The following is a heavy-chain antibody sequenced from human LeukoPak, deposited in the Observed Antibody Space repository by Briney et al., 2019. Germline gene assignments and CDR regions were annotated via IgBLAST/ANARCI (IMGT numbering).Heavy chain of an antibody. V-gene: IGHV3-11*01. CDR1: GFTFSDYY. D-gene: IGHD2-2*01. Sequence: GGSLRLSCAASGFTFSDYYMSWIRQAPGKGLEWVSYISSSGSTIYYADSVKGRFTISRDNAKSSLYLQMNSLRAEDTAVYYCAREGDIVVVPAAIDYWGQGTLVTVSS. CDR2: ISSSGSTI. CDR3: AREGDIVVVPAAIDY. J-gene: IGHJ4*02.